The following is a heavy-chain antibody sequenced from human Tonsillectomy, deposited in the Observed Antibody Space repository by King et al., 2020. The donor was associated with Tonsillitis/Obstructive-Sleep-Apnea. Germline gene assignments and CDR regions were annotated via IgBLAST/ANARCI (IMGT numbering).Heavy chain of an antibody. V-gene: IGHV5-51*01. Sequence: QLVQSGAEMKKPGESLRISCRGFGYGFPNYWIAWVRQMPGKGLEWVGIINPDDFDTKFNPSFQGRVTISVVKSVDTAYLHWNSLKASDTAIYFCARRYYASLTGYYEGLDVWGQGTTVTVSS. CDR3: ARRYYASLTGYYEGLDV. J-gene: IGHJ6*02. D-gene: IGHD3-9*01. CDR2: INPDDFDT. CDR1: GYGFPNYW.